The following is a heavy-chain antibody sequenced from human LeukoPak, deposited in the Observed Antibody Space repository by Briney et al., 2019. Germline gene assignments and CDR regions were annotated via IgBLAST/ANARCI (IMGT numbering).Heavy chain of an antibody. CDR2: IYYSGST. J-gene: IGHJ5*02. V-gene: IGHV4-61*05. CDR3: ARGYWFDP. CDR1: GGSISSSSYY. Sequence: SETLSLTCTVSGGSISSSSYYWGWIRQPPGKGLEWIGYIYYSGSTNYNPSLKSRFTISVNTSKNQFSLKLSSVTAADTAVYYCARGYWFDPWGQGTLVTVSS.